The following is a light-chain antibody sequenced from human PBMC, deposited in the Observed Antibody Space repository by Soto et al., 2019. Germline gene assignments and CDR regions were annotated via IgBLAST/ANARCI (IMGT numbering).Light chain of an antibody. Sequence: NFMLTQPHSVSESPGKTVTISYTRSSGSIASNYVQWYQQRPGSAPTTVIYEDNQRPSGVPDRFSGSIDSSSNSASLTISGLKTEDEADYYCQSYDSSLSAVVLGGGTKLTVL. J-gene: IGLJ2*01. CDR2: EDN. CDR1: SGSIASNY. V-gene: IGLV6-57*04. CDR3: QSYDSSLSAVV.